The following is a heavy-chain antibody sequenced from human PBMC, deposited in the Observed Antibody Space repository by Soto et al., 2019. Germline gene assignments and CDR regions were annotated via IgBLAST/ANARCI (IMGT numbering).Heavy chain of an antibody. J-gene: IGHJ6*02. CDR2: ISYDGSNK. CDR1: GFTFSSYA. CDR3: ARDYYRFNSGYGFSMDV. Sequence: TGGSLRLSCAASGFTFSSYAMHWVRQAPGKGLEWVAVISYDGSNKYYADSVKGRFTISRDNSKITLYLQMNSLRAEDTAVYYCARDYYRFNSGYGFSMDVWGQGTTVTVSS. D-gene: IGHD5-12*01. V-gene: IGHV3-30-3*01.